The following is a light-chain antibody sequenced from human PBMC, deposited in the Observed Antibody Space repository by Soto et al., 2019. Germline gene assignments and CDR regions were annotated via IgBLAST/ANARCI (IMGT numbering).Light chain of an antibody. CDR2: GAS. V-gene: IGKV3-15*01. CDR1: QSVSSN. Sequence: EIVMTQSPATLSVSPGERATLSCRASQSVSSNLAWYQQKPGQAPRLLIYGASTRATGIPARFSGSGSGTEFTLTFSSLQSEDFAVYYCQQYNNWPPGFGPGTKVDIK. J-gene: IGKJ3*01. CDR3: QQYNNWPPG.